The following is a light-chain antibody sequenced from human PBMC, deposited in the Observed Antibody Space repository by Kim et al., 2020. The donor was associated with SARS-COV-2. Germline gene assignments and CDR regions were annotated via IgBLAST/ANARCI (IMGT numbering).Light chain of an antibody. CDR1: LSLVYSDGNTY. V-gene: IGKV2-30*01. CDR2: RVS. J-gene: IGKJ3*01. CDR3: MQGTHWPMT. Sequence: DVVMTQSPVSLPVTLGQPASISCWSSLSLVYSDGNTYLNWFHQRPGQSPRRLISRVSDRDSGVPDRFSGSGSGTDFTLKISRVEAEDVGVYYCMQGTHWPMTFGPGTKVDIK.